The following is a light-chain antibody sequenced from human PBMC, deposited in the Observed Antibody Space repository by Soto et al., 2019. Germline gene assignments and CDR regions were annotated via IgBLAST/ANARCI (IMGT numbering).Light chain of an antibody. CDR1: SSDVGAYNY. Sequence: QSALTQPASVSGSLGQSITISCTGTSSDVGAYNYVSWYQQQPGKAPKLMISEVSNRLSGVSNRFSGSKSGNTASLIISGLQAEDEADYYCCSFTSITTYVFGTGTKVTVL. V-gene: IGLV2-14*01. J-gene: IGLJ1*01. CDR3: CSFTSITTYV. CDR2: EVS.